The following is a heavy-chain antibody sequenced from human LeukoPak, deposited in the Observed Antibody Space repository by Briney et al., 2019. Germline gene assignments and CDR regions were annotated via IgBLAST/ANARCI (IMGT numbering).Heavy chain of an antibody. V-gene: IGHV4-59*08. CDR2: IYYSGST. CDR3: ARGGPSDYGDYGFDY. CDR1: GGSIRSYY. J-gene: IGHJ4*02. D-gene: IGHD4-17*01. Sequence: SETLSLTCTVSGGSIRSYYWSWIRQPPGKGLEWIGYIYYSGSTNYNPSLKSRVTISVDTSKNQFSLKLSSVTAADTAVYYCARGGPSDYGDYGFDYWGQGTLVTVSS.